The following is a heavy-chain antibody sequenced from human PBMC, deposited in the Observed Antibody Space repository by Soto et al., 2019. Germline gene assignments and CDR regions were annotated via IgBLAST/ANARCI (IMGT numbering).Heavy chain of an antibody. CDR3: ARVGGYDHWFDP. CDR2: IYSSGRT. V-gene: IGHV4-30-4*01. Sequence: SETLSLTCTVSGASISGGDYYWSWIRQPPGKGLEWIGYIYSSGRTYYNPSLESRVFISLDTSKKQFSLKLSSVTAADTAVYFCARVGGYDHWFDPWGQGTLVTVSS. J-gene: IGHJ5*02. CDR1: GASISGGDYY. D-gene: IGHD5-12*01.